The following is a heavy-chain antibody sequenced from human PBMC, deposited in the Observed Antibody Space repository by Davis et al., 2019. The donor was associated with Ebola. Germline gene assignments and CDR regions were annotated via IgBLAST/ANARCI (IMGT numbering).Heavy chain of an antibody. Sequence: ASVKVSCKASGYTFTSYYIHWVRQAPGQGLECMGIINPGGGRTNYAQKFQGRVTITRNTSIGTAYMELSSLRSEDTAVYYCARGRDNWNYADMDVWGKGTTVTVSS. J-gene: IGHJ6*03. CDR3: ARGRDNWNYADMDV. CDR2: INPGGGRT. V-gene: IGHV1-46*01. CDR1: GYTFTSYY. D-gene: IGHD1-7*01.